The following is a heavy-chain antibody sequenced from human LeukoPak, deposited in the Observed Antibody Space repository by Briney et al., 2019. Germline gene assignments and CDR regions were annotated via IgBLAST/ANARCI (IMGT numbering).Heavy chain of an antibody. V-gene: IGHV3-48*03. D-gene: IGHD5-12*01. CDR1: GFTFSSYE. CDR2: ISSGSTI. CDR3: ARDRSSGYSGSNDY. Sequence: GGSLRLSCAASGFTFSSYEMNWVRQAPGKGLEWVSYISSGSTIYDADSVKGRFTISRDNSRNTLYLQMNSLRAEDAAVYYCARDRSSGYSGSNDYWGQGTLSPSPQ. J-gene: IGHJ4*02.